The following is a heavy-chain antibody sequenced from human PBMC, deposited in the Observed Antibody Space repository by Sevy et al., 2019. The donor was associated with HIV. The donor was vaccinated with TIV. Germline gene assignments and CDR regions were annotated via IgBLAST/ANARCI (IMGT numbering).Heavy chain of an antibody. CDR3: ARDQAGPSDDYYYYYGMDL. Sequence: GGCLRLSCAASGFILRNYVMHWVRQAPGKGLEWMAAVSFDGSDKFYADSVKGRFTISRDNSKNRLYLQTNSLRAEDTAVYYCARDQAGPSDDYYYYYGMDLWGQGTTVTVSS. J-gene: IGHJ6*02. V-gene: IGHV3-30-3*01. CDR2: VSFDGSDK. D-gene: IGHD3-10*01. CDR1: GFILRNYV.